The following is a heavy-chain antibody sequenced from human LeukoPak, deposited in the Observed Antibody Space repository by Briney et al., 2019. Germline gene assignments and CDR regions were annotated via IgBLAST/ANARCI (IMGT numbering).Heavy chain of an antibody. D-gene: IGHD3-10*01. CDR2: IYPGDSDT. Sequence: GESLKISCKGSGYSFTSYWIGWVRQMPGKGLEWMGIIYPGDSDTRYSPSFQGQVTISADKSIGTAYLQWSSLKASDTATYYCARTETYYGSGSYFDAFDIWGQGTMVTVSS. J-gene: IGHJ3*02. CDR1: GYSFTSYW. V-gene: IGHV5-51*01. CDR3: ARTETYYGSGSYFDAFDI.